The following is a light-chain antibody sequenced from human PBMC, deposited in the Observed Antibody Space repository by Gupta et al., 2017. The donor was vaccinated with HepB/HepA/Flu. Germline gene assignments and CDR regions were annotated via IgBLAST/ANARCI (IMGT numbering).Light chain of an antibody. V-gene: IGLV1-40*01. CDR1: SSNIGAGYD. Sequence: QSVLAQPPSVSGPPGQRVTISCTGSSSNIGAGYDVHWYQQLPGTAPVLLCEGNRHRPSGVPDRLSCSKAGTSASLAITVLQAEDEGDYYGQASDSNLSAWVFGGGTKLTVL. CDR2: GNR. CDR3: QASDSNLSAWV. J-gene: IGLJ3*02.